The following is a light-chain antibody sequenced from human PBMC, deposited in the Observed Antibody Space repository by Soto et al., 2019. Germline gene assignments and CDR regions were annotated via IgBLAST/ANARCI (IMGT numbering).Light chain of an antibody. Sequence: QSALTQPASVSGFPGQSITISCTGSSSDVGGYNYVSWYQQYPGKAPKVLIYEVSNRPSGVSDRFSGSKSGNTASLTISGLQSEDEADYYCCSYTSSSTVVFGGGTKLTVL. CDR2: EVS. CDR3: CSYTSSSTVV. V-gene: IGLV2-14*01. CDR1: SSDVGGYNY. J-gene: IGLJ2*01.